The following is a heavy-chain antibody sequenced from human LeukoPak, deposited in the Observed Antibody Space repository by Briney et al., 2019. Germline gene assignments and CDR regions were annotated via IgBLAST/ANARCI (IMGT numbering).Heavy chain of an antibody. CDR1: GGSISSDNYY. D-gene: IGHD1-26*01. V-gene: IGHV4-39*07. CDR3: AREDVAYAPLGAFDI. CDR2: IYHSGST. J-gene: IGHJ3*02. Sequence: PSETLSLTCTVSGGSISSDNYYWGWIRQPPGKGLEWIGSIYHSGSTYYNPSLKSRVTISVDTSKNQFSLKLSSVTAADTAVYYCAREDVAYAPLGAFDIWGQGTMVTVSS.